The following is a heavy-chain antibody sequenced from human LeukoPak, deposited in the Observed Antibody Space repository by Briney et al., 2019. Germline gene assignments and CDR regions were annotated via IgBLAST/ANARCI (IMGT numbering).Heavy chain of an antibody. J-gene: IGHJ4*02. CDR2: INPNSGDT. CDR1: GYTFTGYY. Sequence: GASVKVSCKASGYTFTGYYMHWVRQAPGQGLEWMGWINPNSGDTNYAQKFQGRVTVTRDTSISTAYMELSRLESDDTAVYYCARARTWDSWGQGTLDTVSS. CDR3: ARARTWDS. V-gene: IGHV1-2*02. D-gene: IGHD2-8*01.